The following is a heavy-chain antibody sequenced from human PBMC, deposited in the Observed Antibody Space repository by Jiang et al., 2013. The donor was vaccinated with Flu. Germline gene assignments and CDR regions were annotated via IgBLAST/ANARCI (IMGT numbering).Heavy chain of an antibody. D-gene: IGHD2-15*01. V-gene: IGHV1-69*01. CDR1: GTFSSYA. J-gene: IGHJ6*02. CDR3: ARGYCSGGSCQYYYYYYGMDV. Sequence: GTFSSYAISWVRQAPGQGLEWMGGIIPIFGTANYAQKFQGRVTITADESTSTAYMELSSLRSEDTAVYYCARGYCSGGSCQYYYYYYGMDVWGQGTTVTVSS. CDR2: IIPIFGTA.